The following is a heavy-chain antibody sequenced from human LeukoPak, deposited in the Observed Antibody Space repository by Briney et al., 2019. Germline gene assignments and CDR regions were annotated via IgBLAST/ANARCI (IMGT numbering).Heavy chain of an antibody. V-gene: IGHV1-18*01. CDR3: ARDPNPTTVTTRPTGDY. Sequence: ASVKVSFKASGYTFTSYGISWVRQAPGQGLEWMGWISAYNGNTNYAQKLQGRVTMTTDTSTSTAYMELRSLRSDDTAVYYCARDPNPTTVTTRPTGDYWGQGTLVTVSS. CDR2: ISAYNGNT. CDR1: GYTFTSYG. D-gene: IGHD4-17*01. J-gene: IGHJ4*02.